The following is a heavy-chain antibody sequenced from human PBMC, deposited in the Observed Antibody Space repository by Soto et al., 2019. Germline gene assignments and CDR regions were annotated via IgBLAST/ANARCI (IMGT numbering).Heavy chain of an antibody. CDR2: IWYDGSQK. Sequence: QVHLVESGGGVVRPGTSLRLSCAASGINFSDYGIHWVRQAPGKGLEWVAVIWYDGSQKYYADSVRGRFTISRDNSKNTVYLQLNSLRLEDTAVYYCEGRDDPFHVWGQGTIVTDSS. J-gene: IGHJ3*01. CDR3: EGRDDPFHV. V-gene: IGHV3-33*01. CDR1: GINFSDYG.